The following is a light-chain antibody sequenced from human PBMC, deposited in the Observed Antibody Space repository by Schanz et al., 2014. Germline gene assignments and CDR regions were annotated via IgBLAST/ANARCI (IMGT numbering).Light chain of an antibody. CDR2: GAS. CDR3: QQYNSYPYT. Sequence: DIQMTQSPSTLSASVGDSVTITCRASQSINDWLAWYQQKPGKAPRLLIYGASSLESGVPFRFSGSGSETDFTLTISRMQPDDFATYYCQQYNSYPYTFGQGTKLEIK. V-gene: IGKV1-5*01. CDR1: QSINDW. J-gene: IGKJ2*01.